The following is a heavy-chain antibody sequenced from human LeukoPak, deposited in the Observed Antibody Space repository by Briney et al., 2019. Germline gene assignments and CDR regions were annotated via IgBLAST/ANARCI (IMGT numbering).Heavy chain of an antibody. CDR3: ARLRDLYNIFDY. CDR1: GGSISNSY. D-gene: IGHD1-1*01. Sequence: SETLSLTCTVSGGSISNSYWSWIRQPPGKGLEWIGYIYYSGSTNYNPSLESRVTISVDTSKNQFSLKLSSVTAADTAVYYCARLRDLYNIFDYWGQGTLVTVSS. V-gene: IGHV4-59*12. J-gene: IGHJ4*02. CDR2: IYYSGST.